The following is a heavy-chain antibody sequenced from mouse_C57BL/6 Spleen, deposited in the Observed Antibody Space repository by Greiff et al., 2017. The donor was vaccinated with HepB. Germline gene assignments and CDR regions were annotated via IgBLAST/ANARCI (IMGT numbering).Heavy chain of an antibody. CDR3: ARAGVSYYFDY. Sequence: QVQLQQPGAELVMPGASVKLSCTASGYTFTSYWMHWVKQRPGQGLEWIGELDPSDSYTNYNQKFKGKSTLTVDKSSSTAYMQLSSLTSEDSAVYYCARAGVSYYFDYWGEGTTLTVSS. CDR1: GYTFTSYW. V-gene: IGHV1-69*01. J-gene: IGHJ2*01. CDR2: LDPSDSYT.